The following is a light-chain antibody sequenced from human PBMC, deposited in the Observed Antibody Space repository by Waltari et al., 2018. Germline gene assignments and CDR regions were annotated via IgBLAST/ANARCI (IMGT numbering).Light chain of an antibody. V-gene: IGKV1-39*01. J-gene: IGKJ2*03. CDR2: ATS. CDR3: QQSSTVPNS. Sequence: DIQMTQSPSSLSASVGDRVNITCRASQIISNYLNWYQNKSGHAPRLLIYATSTLESGVPPRFTGSRSGREYTLTISGLQPEDFATYFCQQSSTVPNSFGPGTKVEV. CDR1: QIISNY.